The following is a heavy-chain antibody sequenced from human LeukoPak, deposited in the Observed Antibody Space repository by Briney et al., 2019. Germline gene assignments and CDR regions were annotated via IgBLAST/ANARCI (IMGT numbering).Heavy chain of an antibody. CDR2: IYPGDSDT. CDR3: ARRLTAEV. D-gene: IGHD7-27*01. CDR1: GYIFTNYW. J-gene: IGHJ4*02. V-gene: IGHV5-51*01. Sequence: GESLKISRKGSGYIFTNYWNGWVRQLPGEGLEWMGIIYPGDSDTRYSPSFQGQVTISADNSINTAYLQWSSLKASDTAIYYCARRLTAEVWGQGTLVTVSS.